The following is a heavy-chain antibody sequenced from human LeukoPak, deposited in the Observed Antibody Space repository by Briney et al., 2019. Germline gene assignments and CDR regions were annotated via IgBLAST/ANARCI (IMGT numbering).Heavy chain of an antibody. CDR1: GGSISSYY. CDR3: ARARGIVVVGYFDY. J-gene: IGHJ4*02. D-gene: IGHD3-22*01. V-gene: IGHV4-59*12. CDR2: IYHSGST. Sequence: SETLSLTCIVSGGSISSYYWSWIRQPPGKGLEWIGEIYHSGSTNYNPSLKSRVTISVDKSKNQFSLKLSSVTAADTAVYYCARARGIVVVGYFDYWGQGTLVTVSS.